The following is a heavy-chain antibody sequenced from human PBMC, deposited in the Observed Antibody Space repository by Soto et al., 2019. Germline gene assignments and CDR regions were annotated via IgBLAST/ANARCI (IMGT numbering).Heavy chain of an antibody. J-gene: IGHJ4*02. CDR3: AKDFAEVDYYFDY. CDR1: GFTVSSNY. Sequence: GGSLRLSCAASGFTVSSNYMSWVRQAPGKGLEWVSVIYSGGSKYYADSVKGRFTISRDNSKNTLYLQMNSLRAEDTAVYYCAKDFAEVDYYFDYWGQGTLVTVSS. V-gene: IGHV3-66*01. D-gene: IGHD2-15*01. CDR2: IYSGGSK.